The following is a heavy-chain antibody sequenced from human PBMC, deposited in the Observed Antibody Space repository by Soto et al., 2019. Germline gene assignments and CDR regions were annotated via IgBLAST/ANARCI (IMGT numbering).Heavy chain of an antibody. V-gene: IGHV4-39*01. CDR3: ARLPTGYPNWFDP. CDR2: IHYRGDT. J-gene: IGHJ5*02. Sequence: QVQLQGSGPGLVRPSETLSLTCTVSGASISTNHHNWAWVRQPPGKGLEWMGNIHYRGDTYFNPSLGSRLSMSVDTSKNQFSLKLTSVTAADTAVYYCARLPTGYPNWFDPWGQGTLDTVSS. D-gene: IGHD3-9*01. CDR1: GASISTNHHN.